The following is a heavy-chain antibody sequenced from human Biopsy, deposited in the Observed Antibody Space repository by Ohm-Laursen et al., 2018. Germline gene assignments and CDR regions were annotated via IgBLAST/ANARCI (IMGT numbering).Heavy chain of an antibody. Sequence: SVKVSCKASGGPFSSYAVTWVRQAPGQGLEWMGGIIPFFGTPNYAQMFQGRVTITADTSTSTAYMELSSLRSDDTAAYYCARGVTIFAELITRIDYWGQGTLVTVSS. CDR1: GGPFSSYA. J-gene: IGHJ4*02. CDR3: ARGVTIFAELITRIDY. V-gene: IGHV1-69*06. D-gene: IGHD3-3*01. CDR2: IIPFFGTP.